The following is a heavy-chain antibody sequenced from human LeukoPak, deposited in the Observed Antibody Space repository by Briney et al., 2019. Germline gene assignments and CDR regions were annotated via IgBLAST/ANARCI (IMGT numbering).Heavy chain of an antibody. D-gene: IGHD2-2*01. V-gene: IGHV3-30*03. CDR1: GFTFSSYG. CDR3: ARVEAGRLGSSTRRRTFGC. Sequence: GGSLRLSCASSGFTFSSYGMHWVRPAPGKGLEWVAVISYDGSNKYYADSVKGRFTISRDNSKNTLYLQMSSLRAEDTAVYYCARVEAGRLGSSTRRRTFGCWGPGTLVSVS. CDR2: ISYDGSNK. J-gene: IGHJ4*02.